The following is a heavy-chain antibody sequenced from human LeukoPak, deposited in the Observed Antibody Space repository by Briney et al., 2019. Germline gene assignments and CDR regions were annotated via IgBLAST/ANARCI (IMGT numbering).Heavy chain of an antibody. CDR3: ARSGRTPYYFDY. D-gene: IGHD4-23*01. Sequence: PSQTLSLTCTVSGDSISSGDYYWSWIRQPPGKGPEWIGYIYYSGSTYYNPSLKSRVTISVDTSKNQFSLKLSSVTAADTAVYYCARSGRTPYYFDYWGQGTLVTVSS. CDR2: IYYSGST. J-gene: IGHJ4*02. V-gene: IGHV4-30-4*08. CDR1: GDSISSGDYY.